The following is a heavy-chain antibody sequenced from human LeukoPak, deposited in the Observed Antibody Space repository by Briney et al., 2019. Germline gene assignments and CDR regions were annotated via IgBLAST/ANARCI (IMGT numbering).Heavy chain of an antibody. CDR2: INPNSGGT. Sequence: GASVKVSCKASGYTFTGYYMHWVRQAPGQGLEWMGWINPNSGGTNYAQKFQGRVTMTRDTSISTAYMELSRLRSDDTAVYYCARDQNLLSDASIAAAGSTDYWGQGTLVTVSS. CDR3: ARDQNLLSDASIAAAGSTDY. J-gene: IGHJ4*02. CDR1: GYTFTGYY. V-gene: IGHV1-2*02. D-gene: IGHD6-13*01.